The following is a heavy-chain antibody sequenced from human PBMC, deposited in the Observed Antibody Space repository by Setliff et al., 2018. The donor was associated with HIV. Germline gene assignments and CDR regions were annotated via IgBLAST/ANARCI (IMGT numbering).Heavy chain of an antibody. CDR2: VNPNSGNT. CDR3: ARGIKLVGGVIVGAMDV. D-gene: IGHD3-16*02. Sequence: ASVKVSCKASGYTFTTYDINWVRQATGQGLEWMGWVNPNSGNTGYTQEFQGRVTMTRNTSISTAYMELSSLRSEDTAVYYCARGIKLVGGVIVGAMDVWGKGTTVTVSS. CDR1: GYTFTTYD. V-gene: IGHV1-8*02. J-gene: IGHJ6*03.